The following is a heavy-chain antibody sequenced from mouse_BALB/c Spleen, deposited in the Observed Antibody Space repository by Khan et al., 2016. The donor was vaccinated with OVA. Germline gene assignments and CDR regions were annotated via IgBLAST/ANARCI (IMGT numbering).Heavy chain of an antibody. J-gene: IGHJ3*01. V-gene: IGHV1-4*01. CDR1: GYTFTSYT. Sequence: QVQLKESGAELARPGASMKMSCKASGYTFTSYTMHWVRQRPGQAPEWIGHINPSNDYTNYNQNFKDKATLIVDKSSSTAYMQLSSLTSEDSAVYYCVREGAYHSSAGWFAYWGQGTLVTVSA. CDR2: INPSNDYT. D-gene: IGHD2-12*01. CDR3: VREGAYHSSAGWFAY.